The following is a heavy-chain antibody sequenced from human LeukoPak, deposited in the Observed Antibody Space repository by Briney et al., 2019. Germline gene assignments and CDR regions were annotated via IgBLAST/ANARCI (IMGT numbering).Heavy chain of an antibody. V-gene: IGHV3-21*01. CDR3: ARVGYSYGYGCLDY. J-gene: IGHJ4*02. CDR2: ISSSSSYI. Sequence: GGSLRLSCAASGFTFSSYSMNWVRQAPGKGLEWVSSISSSSSYIYYADSVKGRFTISRDNAKNSLYLQMNSLRAEDTAVYCCARVGYSYGYGCLDYWGQGTLVTVSS. D-gene: IGHD5-18*01. CDR1: GFTFSSYS.